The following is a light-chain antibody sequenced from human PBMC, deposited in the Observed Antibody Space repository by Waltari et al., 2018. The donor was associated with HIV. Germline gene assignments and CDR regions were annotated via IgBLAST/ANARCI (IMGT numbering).Light chain of an antibody. Sequence: QSALTQPRSVSGSPGQSVTISCTGTSNDIGAYNSVSWYQLLPGKAPKLIIYDVTERPAGVPNRFSGSKSGNTASLTISGLQAGDEADYYCCSFTGRKSLIFGGGTKLTVL. J-gene: IGLJ2*01. CDR1: SNDIGAYNS. V-gene: IGLV2-11*01. CDR3: CSFTGRKSLI. CDR2: DVT.